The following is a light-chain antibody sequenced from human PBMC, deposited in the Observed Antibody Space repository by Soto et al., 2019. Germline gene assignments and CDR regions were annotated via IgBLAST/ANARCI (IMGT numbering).Light chain of an antibody. CDR3: QVWDSSSDHPYVV. CDR2: YDS. J-gene: IGLJ2*01. Sequence: LTQPPSVSVAPGKTARITCGGNNIGSKSVHWYQQKPGQAPVLVIYYDSDRPSGIPERFSGSNSGNTATLTISRVEAGDEADYYCQVWDSSSDHPYVVFGGGTKLTVL. V-gene: IGLV3-21*04. CDR1: NIGSKS.